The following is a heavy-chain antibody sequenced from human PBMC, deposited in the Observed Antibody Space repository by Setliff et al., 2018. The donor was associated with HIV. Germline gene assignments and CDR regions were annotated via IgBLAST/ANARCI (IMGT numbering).Heavy chain of an antibody. Sequence: SETLSLTCTVSGGSISSSSYYWGWIRQPPGKGLEWIGSIYYSGSTYYNPSLKSRVTISVDTSKNQFSLKLSSVTAADTAVYYCARDRSTWNYGKNYMDVWGKGTTVTVSS. V-gene: IGHV4-39*07. D-gene: IGHD1-7*01. CDR3: ARDRSTWNYGKNYMDV. CDR1: GGSISSSSYY. J-gene: IGHJ6*03. CDR2: IYYSGST.